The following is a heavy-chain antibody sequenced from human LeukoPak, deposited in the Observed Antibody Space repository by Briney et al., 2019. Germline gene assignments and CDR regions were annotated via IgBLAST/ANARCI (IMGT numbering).Heavy chain of an antibody. CDR3: ARHVRVGGYRFRTDAFDI. J-gene: IGHJ3*02. D-gene: IGHD5-12*01. Sequence: SETLSLTCTVSGGSISSYYWSWIRQPPGKGLEWIVYIYTSGSTNYNPSLKSRVTISVDTSKNQFSLKLSSVTAADTAVYYCARHVRVGGYRFRTDAFDIWGQGTMVTVSS. CDR1: GGSISSYY. V-gene: IGHV4-4*09. CDR2: IYTSGST.